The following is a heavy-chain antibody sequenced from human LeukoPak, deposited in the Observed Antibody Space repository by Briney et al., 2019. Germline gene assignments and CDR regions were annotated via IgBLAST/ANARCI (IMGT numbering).Heavy chain of an antibody. D-gene: IGHD4-17*01. V-gene: IGHV1-46*01. CDR2: INPSGGST. CDR1: GYTFTSYY. CDR3: ARDLKAPYGDYDY. Sequence: ASVKVSCKASGYTFTSYYMHWVRQAPGQGLEWMGIINPSGGSTSYAQKFQGRVTMTRDTSTSTAYMELRSLRSDDTAVYYCARDLKAPYGDYDYWGQGTLVTVSS. J-gene: IGHJ4*02.